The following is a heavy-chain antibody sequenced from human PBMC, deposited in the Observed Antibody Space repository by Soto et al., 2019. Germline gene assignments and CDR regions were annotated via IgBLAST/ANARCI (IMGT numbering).Heavy chain of an antibody. D-gene: IGHD5-18*01. CDR3: TTDPLPAMARGEGYFAY. CDR1: GFTFNNVW. CDR2: IKGETDGGTT. J-gene: IGHJ4*02. Sequence: EVQLVESGGGLVTPGGSLRLSCVASGFTFNNVWMTWVRQAPGKGLEWVGHIKGETDGGTTDYAAPVKGRFTISRDDSKNTLFLQMSSLKTEDTGVYYCTTDPLPAMARGEGYFAYWGQGTLVTVSS. V-gene: IGHV3-15*01.